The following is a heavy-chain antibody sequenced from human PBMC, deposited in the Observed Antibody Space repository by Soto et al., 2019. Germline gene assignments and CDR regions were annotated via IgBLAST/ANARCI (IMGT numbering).Heavy chain of an antibody. CDR2: IWYDGSNK. CDR3: ARELNYGDYVGYFQH. V-gene: IGHV3-33*01. J-gene: IGHJ1*01. CDR1: GFTFSSYG. D-gene: IGHD4-17*01. Sequence: GSLRLSCAASGFTFSSYGMHWVRQAPGKGLEWVAVIWYDGSNKYYADSVKGRFTISRDNSKNTLYLQMNSLRAEDTAVYYCARELNYGDYVGYFQHWGQGTLVTVSS.